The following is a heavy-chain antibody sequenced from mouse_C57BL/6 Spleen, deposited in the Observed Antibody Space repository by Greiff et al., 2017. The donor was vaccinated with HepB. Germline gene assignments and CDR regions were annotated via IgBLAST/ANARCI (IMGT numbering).Heavy chain of an antibody. J-gene: IGHJ3*01. V-gene: IGHV1-74*01. D-gene: IGHD2-4*01. CDR3: AIGGYDYTWFAY. CDR1: GYTFTSYW. Sequence: QVQLQQSGAELVKPGASVKVSCKASGYTFTSYWMHWVKQRPGQGLEWIGRIHPSDSDTNYNQKFKGKATLTVDKSSSTAYMQISSLTSEDSAVYYCAIGGYDYTWFAYWGQGTLVTVSA. CDR2: IHPSDSDT.